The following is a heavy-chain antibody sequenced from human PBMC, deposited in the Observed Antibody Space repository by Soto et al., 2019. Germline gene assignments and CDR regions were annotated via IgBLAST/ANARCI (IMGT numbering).Heavy chain of an antibody. CDR3: ASYNYYDSSGYYYPFDY. V-gene: IGHV1-69*13. CDR2: IIPIFGTA. J-gene: IGHJ4*02. Sequence: SVKVSCKASGGTFSSYAISWVRQAPGQGLEWMGGIIPIFGTANYAQKFQGRVTITADESTSTAYMELSSLRSEDTAVYYCASYNYYDSSGYYYPFDYWGQGTLVTVSS. CDR1: GGTFSSYA. D-gene: IGHD3-22*01.